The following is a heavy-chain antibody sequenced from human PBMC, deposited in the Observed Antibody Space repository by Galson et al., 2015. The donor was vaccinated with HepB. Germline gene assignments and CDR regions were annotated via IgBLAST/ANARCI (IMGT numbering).Heavy chain of an antibody. CDR3: ARHVKYSSGCPVDY. V-gene: IGHV4-39*01. D-gene: IGHD6-19*01. CDR2: IYYSGST. J-gene: IGHJ4*02. Sequence: ETLSLTCTVSGGSISSSSYYWGWIRQPPGKGLEWIGSIYYSGSTYYNPSLKSRVTISVDTSKNQFSLKLSSVTAADTAVYYCARHVKYSSGCPVDYWGQGTLVTVSS. CDR1: GGSISSSSYY.